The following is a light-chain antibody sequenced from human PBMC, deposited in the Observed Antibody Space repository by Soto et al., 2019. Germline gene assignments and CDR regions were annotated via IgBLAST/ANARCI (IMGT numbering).Light chain of an antibody. CDR2: AAS. V-gene: IGKV1-39*01. CDR1: QRISNY. CDR3: QQSYSPPFT. J-gene: IGKJ2*01. Sequence: IQMTQSPSPLSASVGNRVTITCRASQRISNYLNWYQHKPGKAPELLIYAASSLQSGVPSRFSGGGSGTDFALTISSLQPQDFVTYYCQQSYSPPFTFGQGTKMEIK.